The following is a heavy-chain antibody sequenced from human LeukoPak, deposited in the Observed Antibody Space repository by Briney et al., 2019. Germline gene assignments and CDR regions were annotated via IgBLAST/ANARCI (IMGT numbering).Heavy chain of an antibody. CDR3: ARRRAGITMVRGVIRYYYYMDV. CDR2: IYSGGST. CDR1: GFTVSSNY. V-gene: IGHV3-66*02. D-gene: IGHD3-10*01. Sequence: GGSLRLSCAASGFTVSSNYMSWVRQAPGKGLEWVSVIYSGGSTYYADSVKGRFTISRDNSKNTLYLQMNSLRAEDTAVYYCARRRAGITMVRGVIRYYYYMDVWGKGTTVTVSS. J-gene: IGHJ6*03.